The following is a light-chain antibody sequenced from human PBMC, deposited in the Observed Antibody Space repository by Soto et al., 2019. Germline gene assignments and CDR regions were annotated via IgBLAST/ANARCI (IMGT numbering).Light chain of an antibody. CDR1: QDIRKD. CDR2: AAS. V-gene: IGKV1-6*02. J-gene: IGKJ1*01. CDR3: LQDYNYPWT. Sequence: AIQMTQSPSSLSASVGDRVTITCRASQDIRKDLGWYQQKPGKAPKLLIYAASSLQSGVPSRFSGSGSGTDFTLTISSLQPEDFATYYCLQDYNYPWTFGQGTKVEIK.